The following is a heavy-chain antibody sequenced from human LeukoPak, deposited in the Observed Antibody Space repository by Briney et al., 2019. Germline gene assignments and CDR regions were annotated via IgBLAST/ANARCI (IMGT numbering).Heavy chain of an antibody. CDR3: ARDANGSDLHYYHMDV. V-gene: IGHV4-4*02. J-gene: IGHJ6*03. Sequence: SETLSLTCAVSGGSITSANWWSWVRQSPGKGLEWIGEIYHTGNTNYNPSLNSRVSISLDTSKNQFSLRLTSVSAADTAVYFCARDANGSDLHYYHMDVWGKGTTVTVSS. D-gene: IGHD6-25*01. CDR2: IYHTGNT. CDR1: GGSITSANW.